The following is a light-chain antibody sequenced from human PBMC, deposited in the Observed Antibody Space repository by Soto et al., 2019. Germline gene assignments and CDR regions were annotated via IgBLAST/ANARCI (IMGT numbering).Light chain of an antibody. V-gene: IGKV3-11*01. Sequence: EIVLTQSPGTLSLSPGERATLSCRASQSVSSNLAWYQQKPGQAPRLLIYGASTRATGIPVRFSGSGSGTDFTLTISSLEPEDFAVYYCQQRSSWPLTFGGGTKVDNK. CDR1: QSVSSN. CDR2: GAS. CDR3: QQRSSWPLT. J-gene: IGKJ4*01.